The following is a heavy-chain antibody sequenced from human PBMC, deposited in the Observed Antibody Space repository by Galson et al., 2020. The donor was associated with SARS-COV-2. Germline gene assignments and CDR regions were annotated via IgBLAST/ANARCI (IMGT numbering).Heavy chain of an antibody. CDR2: ISSSSDYI. Sequence: GGSLRLSCLVSGFPFNSYSMNWVRQAPGKGLEWVSAISSSSDYIYNADSVKGRLTISRDNAKNSLYLQMNSLRAEDTAVYYCAREASWAMFAMDVWGQGTTVTVSS. CDR3: AREASWAMFAMDV. CDR1: GFPFNSYS. D-gene: IGHD3-10*02. J-gene: IGHJ6*02. V-gene: IGHV3-21*01.